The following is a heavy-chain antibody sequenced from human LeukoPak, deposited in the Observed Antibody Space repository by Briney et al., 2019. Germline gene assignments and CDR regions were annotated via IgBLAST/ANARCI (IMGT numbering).Heavy chain of an antibody. CDR1: GFTFSSYW. CDR2: IKQDGSEK. V-gene: IGHV3-7*01. J-gene: IGHJ5*02. CDR3: ARVLSGSWDWFDP. Sequence: GGSLRLSCAASGFTFSSYWMSWVRQAPGKGLEWVANIKQDGSEKYYVDSVKGRFTISRDNAKNSLYLQMNSLRAEDTAVYYCARVLSGSWDWFDPWGQGTLVTVSS. D-gene: IGHD3-22*01.